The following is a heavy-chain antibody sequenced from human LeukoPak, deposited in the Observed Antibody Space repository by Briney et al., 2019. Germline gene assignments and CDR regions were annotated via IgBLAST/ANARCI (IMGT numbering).Heavy chain of an antibody. CDR3: TRGGYYGSGSYYNPPYLWLTPPFFRYYYYYMDV. J-gene: IGHJ6*03. CDR1: GFTFGDYA. D-gene: IGHD3-10*01. V-gene: IGHV3-49*04. CDR2: IRSKAYGGTT. Sequence: PGGSLRLSCTASGFTFGDYAMSWVRQAPGKGLEWVGFIRSKAYGGTTEYAASVKGRFTISRDDSKSIAYLQMNSLKTEDTAVYYCTRGGYYGSGSYYNPPYLWLTPPFFRYYYYYMDVWGKGTTVTISS.